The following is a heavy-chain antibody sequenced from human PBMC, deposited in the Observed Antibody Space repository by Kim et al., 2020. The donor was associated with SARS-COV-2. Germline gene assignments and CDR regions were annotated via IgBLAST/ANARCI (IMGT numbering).Heavy chain of an antibody. CDR3: AKDGGERGGYSSSWYGGEAYYYGMDV. Sequence: GGSLRLSCAASGFTFSSYGMHWVRQAPGKGLEWVAVISYDGSNKYYADSVKGRFTISRDNSKNTLYLQMNSLRAEDTAVYYCAKDGGERGGYSSSWYGGEAYYYGMDVWGQGTTVTVSS. D-gene: IGHD6-13*01. CDR2: ISYDGSNK. CDR1: GFTFSSYG. V-gene: IGHV3-30*18. J-gene: IGHJ6*02.